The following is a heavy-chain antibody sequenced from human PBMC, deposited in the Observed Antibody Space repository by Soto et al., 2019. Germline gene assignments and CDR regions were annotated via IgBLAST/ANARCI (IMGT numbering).Heavy chain of an antibody. J-gene: IGHJ4*02. Sequence: LRLSCAASGFTFSSYSMNWVRQAPGKGLEWVSSISSSSSYIYYADSVKGRFTISRDNAKNSLYLQMNSLRAGDTAVYYCASMMEGTTKIDYWGQGTLVTISS. D-gene: IGHD1-7*01. CDR2: ISSSSSYI. CDR1: GFTFSSYS. CDR3: ASMMEGTTKIDY. V-gene: IGHV3-21*01.